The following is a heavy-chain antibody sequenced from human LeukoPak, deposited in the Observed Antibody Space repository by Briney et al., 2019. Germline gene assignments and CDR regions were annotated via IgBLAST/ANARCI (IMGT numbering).Heavy chain of an antibody. V-gene: IGHV3-23*01. CDR1: GLTFSSYA. J-gene: IGHJ4*02. CDR3: AKDPPLGYYDSSGYYYVY. Sequence: GGSLRLSCAASGLTFSSYAMSWVRQAPGKGLEWVSAISGSGGSTYYADSVKGRFTISRDNSKNTLYLQMNNLRAEDTAVYYCAKDPPLGYYDSSGYYYVYWGQGTLVTVSS. CDR2: ISGSGGST. D-gene: IGHD3-22*01.